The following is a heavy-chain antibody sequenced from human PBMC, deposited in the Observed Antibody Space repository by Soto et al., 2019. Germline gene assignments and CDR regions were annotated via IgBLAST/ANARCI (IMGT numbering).Heavy chain of an antibody. CDR2: MNPNSGDT. Sequence: QVQLVQSGAEVKRPGDSVKVSCKASGYTFTNFDLNWVRQAPGQGLEWMGWMNPNSGDTGYAHKFQGRVTMTRDTSINTAYMELSSLKSEDTAVYFSARPGATFCGGDCYSDYWGQGTLVIVSS. CDR1: GYTFTNFD. D-gene: IGHD2-21*02. CDR3: ARPGATFCGGDCYSDY. V-gene: IGHV1-8*02. J-gene: IGHJ4*02.